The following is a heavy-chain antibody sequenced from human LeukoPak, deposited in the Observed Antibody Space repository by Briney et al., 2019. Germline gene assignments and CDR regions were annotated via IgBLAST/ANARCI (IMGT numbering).Heavy chain of an antibody. V-gene: IGHV4-59*11. CDR2: ISYSGST. J-gene: IGHJ5*02. Sequence: PSETLSLTCTVSGGSISSHYWNWIRQPPGKGLEWIGYISYSGSTNYNPSLKSRVTISVDTSKNQFSLNVSSVTAADTAVYYCAKRNYDNWFDVWGQGTLVTVSS. CDR3: AKRNYDNWFDV. D-gene: IGHD5-12*01. CDR1: GGSISSHY.